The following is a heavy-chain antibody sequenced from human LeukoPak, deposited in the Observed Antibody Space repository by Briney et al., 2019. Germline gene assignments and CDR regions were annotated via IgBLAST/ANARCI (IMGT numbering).Heavy chain of an antibody. CDR2: ISGNCDST. V-gene: IGHV3-23*01. CDR1: GFTFSSYA. Sequence: PGGSLRLSCAASGFTFSSYAMSWVRQAPGKGLEWVSAISGNCDSTYYADSVKGRFTISRDNSKNTLYLQMNSLRAEDTAVYYCAKSHRGYAPRRTYYYYMDVWGKGTTVTVSS. D-gene: IGHD5-12*01. J-gene: IGHJ6*03. CDR3: AKSHRGYAPRRTYYYYMDV.